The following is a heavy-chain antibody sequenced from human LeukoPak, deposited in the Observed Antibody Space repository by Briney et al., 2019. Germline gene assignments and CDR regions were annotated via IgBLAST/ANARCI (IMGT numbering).Heavy chain of an antibody. J-gene: IGHJ3*02. CDR3: ASDRSSGYYSDAFDI. Sequence: SETLSLTRSISGGSISSKTYNWGWIRQPPGKGLEWIGSTYYTGSTHYNPPLKSRVTISVDTSKNQLSLKLTSVTAADMAVYYCASDRSSGYYSDAFDIWGQGTMVTVSS. CDR2: TYYTGST. D-gene: IGHD3-22*01. CDR1: GGSISSKTYN. V-gene: IGHV4-39*07.